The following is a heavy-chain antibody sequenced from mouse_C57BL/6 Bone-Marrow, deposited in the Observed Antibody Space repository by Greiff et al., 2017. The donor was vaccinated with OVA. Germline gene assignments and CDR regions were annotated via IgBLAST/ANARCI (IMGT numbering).Heavy chain of an antibody. D-gene: IGHD2-3*01. CDR1: GFTFSSYA. V-gene: IGHV5-4*03. CDR2: ISDGGSYT. J-gene: IGHJ3*01. CDR3: ARSLYGGYYERFAY. Sequence: EVKLVESGGGLVKPGGSLKLSCAASGFTFSSYAMSWVRQTPEKRLEWVATISDGGSYTYYPDNVKGRFTISRDNAKNTLYLQMSHLKSEDTAVYYCARSLYGGYYERFAYWGQGPRVTVSA.